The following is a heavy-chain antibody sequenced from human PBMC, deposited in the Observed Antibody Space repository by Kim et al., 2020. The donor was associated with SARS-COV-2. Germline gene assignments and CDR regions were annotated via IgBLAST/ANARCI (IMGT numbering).Heavy chain of an antibody. D-gene: IGHD6-19*01. CDR1: GFTFSSYG. CDR3: ARDQKHSQWLVQGLDY. J-gene: IGHJ4*02. CDR2: IWYDGSNK. Sequence: GGSLRLSCAASGFTFSSYGMHWVRQAPGKGLEWVAVIWYDGSNKYYADSVKGRFTISRDNSKNTLYLQMNSLRAEDTAVYYCARDQKHSQWLVQGLDYWGQGTLVTVSS. V-gene: IGHV3-33*01.